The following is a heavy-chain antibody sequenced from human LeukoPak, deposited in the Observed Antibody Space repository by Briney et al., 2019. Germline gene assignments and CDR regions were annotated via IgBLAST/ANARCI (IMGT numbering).Heavy chain of an antibody. CDR2: IYHSGST. CDR1: GGSISSGGYS. CDR3: ARGVVVPAAIMYYYYGMDV. D-gene: IGHD2-2*01. J-gene: IGHJ6*02. Sequence: SETLSLTCAVSGGSISSGGYSWSWIRQPPGKGLEWIGYIYHSGSTYYNPSLKSRVTISVDRSKNQFSLKLSSVTAADTAVYYCARGVVVPAAIMYYYYGMDVWGQGTTVTVSS. V-gene: IGHV4-30-2*01.